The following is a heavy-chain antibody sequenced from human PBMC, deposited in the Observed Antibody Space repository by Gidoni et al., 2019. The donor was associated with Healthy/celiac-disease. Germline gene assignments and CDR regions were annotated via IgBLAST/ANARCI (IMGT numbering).Heavy chain of an antibody. CDR2: IYYSGST. CDR1: VGPTSSGGYD. V-gene: IGHV4-31*03. D-gene: IGHD4-17*01. CDR3: ARTYGDYSYFDY. J-gene: IGHJ4*02. Sequence: QVQLQESVPGLVKPSQTLSLTFPVSVGPTSSGGYDWSWIRQHPGKGLEWIGYIYYSGSTYYNPSLKSRVTISVDTSKNQFSLKLSSVTAADTAVYYCARTYGDYSYFDYWGQGTLVTVSS.